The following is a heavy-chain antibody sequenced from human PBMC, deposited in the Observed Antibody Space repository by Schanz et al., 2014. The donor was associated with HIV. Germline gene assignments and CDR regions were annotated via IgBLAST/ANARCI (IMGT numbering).Heavy chain of an antibody. CDR3: ASGPPYSSGWYKDYLDF. CDR1: GDSISSGGFY. D-gene: IGHD6-19*01. CDR2: VYSSGST. Sequence: QVQLQESGPGLVKPSHTLSLTCSVSGDSISSGGFYWNWVRQRPGKGLEWIGNVYSSGSTYYNPSLRSRVTMSVDTSKNQFSLKLTSVTAADSAVYFCASGPPYSSGWYKDYLDFWGQGTLVTVSS. V-gene: IGHV4-31*03. J-gene: IGHJ4*02.